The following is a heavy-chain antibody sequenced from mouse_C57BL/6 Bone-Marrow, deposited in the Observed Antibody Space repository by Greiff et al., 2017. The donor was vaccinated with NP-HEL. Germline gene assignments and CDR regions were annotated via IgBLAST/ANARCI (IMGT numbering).Heavy chain of an antibody. J-gene: IGHJ4*01. CDR3: ARMEPYAMDY. V-gene: IGHV2-9-1*01. Sequence: QVQLQQSGPGLVAPSQSLSITCTVSGFSLTSYAISWVRQPPGKGLEWLGVLWTGGGTNYNSALKSRLSISKDNSKSQVFLKMNSLQTDDTARYYCARMEPYAMDYWGQGTSVTVSS. CDR2: LWTGGGT. CDR1: GFSLTSYA.